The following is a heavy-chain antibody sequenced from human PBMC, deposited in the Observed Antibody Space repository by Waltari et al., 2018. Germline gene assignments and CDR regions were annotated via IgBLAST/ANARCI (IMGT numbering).Heavy chain of an antibody. Sequence: EVQLVESGGGLVQPGAPLRLSCAASGFRFSTSIMNSCRQAPGKGLEWVAYMSSSGSKFYADSVKGRFTISRDNAKNSLYLQLNSLRAEDTAVYYCARVASGGYSLYYYYYMDVWGKGTTVTVSS. V-gene: IGHV3-48*01. J-gene: IGHJ6*03. D-gene: IGHD2-21*02. CDR2: MSSSGSK. CDR1: GFRFSTSI. CDR3: ARVASGGYSLYYYYYMDV.